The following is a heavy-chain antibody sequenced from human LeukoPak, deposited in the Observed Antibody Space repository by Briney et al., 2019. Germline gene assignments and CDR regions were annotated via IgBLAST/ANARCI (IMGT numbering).Heavy chain of an antibody. V-gene: IGHV3-23*01. D-gene: IGHD3-10*01. Sequence: GGSLRLSCAASGFTFSSYAMSWVRQAPGKGLEWVSAISGSGGSTYYAGSVKGRFTISRDNSKNTLYLQMNSLRAEDTAVYYCAQTDYYGSGSSWFFDYWGQGTLVTVSS. CDR2: ISGSGGST. J-gene: IGHJ4*02. CDR1: GFTFSSYA. CDR3: AQTDYYGSGSSWFFDY.